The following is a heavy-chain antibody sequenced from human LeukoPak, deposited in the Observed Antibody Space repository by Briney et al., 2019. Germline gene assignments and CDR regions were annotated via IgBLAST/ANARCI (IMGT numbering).Heavy chain of an antibody. V-gene: IGHV3-64*01. D-gene: IGHD2-2*01. CDR2: ISSNGGST. CDR1: GFTFSSYA. CDR3: ARATDPVVPAASWGGFLSY. J-gene: IGHJ4*02. Sequence: GGSLRLSCAASGFTFSSYAMHWVRQAPGKGLEYASAISSNGGSTYYANSVKGRFTISRDNSKNTLYLQMGSLRAEDMALYYCARATDPVVPAASWGGFLSYWGQGTLVTVSS.